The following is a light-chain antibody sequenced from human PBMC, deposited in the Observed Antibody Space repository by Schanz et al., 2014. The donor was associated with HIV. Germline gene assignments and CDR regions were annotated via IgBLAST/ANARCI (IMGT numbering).Light chain of an antibody. Sequence: QSALTQPPSASGSPGQSVTISCTGTSSDVGGYNHVSWYQQHPGKAPKLMIYEVIKRPSGVPDRFSGSKSGNTASLTVSGLQPEDEADYYCGTWDDSLNGWVFGGGTKLTVL. V-gene: IGLV2-8*01. J-gene: IGLJ3*02. CDR3: GTWDDSLNGWV. CDR1: SSDVGGYNH. CDR2: EVI.